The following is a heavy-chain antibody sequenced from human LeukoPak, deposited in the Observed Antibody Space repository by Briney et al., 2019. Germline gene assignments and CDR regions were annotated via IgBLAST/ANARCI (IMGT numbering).Heavy chain of an antibody. J-gene: IGHJ6*03. CDR2: INTNSGNP. CDR3: ARSDYYMDV. CDR1: GYSFISYA. Sequence: ASVKVSCKASGYSFISYAMNWVRQAPGQGLEWMGGINTNSGNPTYAQGFTGRFVFSLDTSVSTAYLQINYLKAEDTAVYYCARSDYYMDVWGKGTTVTVSS. V-gene: IGHV7-4-1*02. D-gene: IGHD3-3*01.